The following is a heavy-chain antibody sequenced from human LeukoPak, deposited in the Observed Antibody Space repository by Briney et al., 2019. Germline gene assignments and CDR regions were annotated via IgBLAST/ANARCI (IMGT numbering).Heavy chain of an antibody. CDR2: IYTSGST. V-gene: IGHV4-4*07. CDR1: GGSISSYY. D-gene: IGHD3-9*01. CDR3: ARVKETYDILTGYHHPSYDMYV. J-gene: IGHJ6*03. Sequence: PSETLSRTCTVPGGSISSYYWSWIRQPAEKGLEWIGRIYTSGSTNYNPSLKSRVTISVDKSKNQFSLKLSSVTAADTAVYYCARVKETYDILTGYHHPSYDMYVWGKGTTVTVSS.